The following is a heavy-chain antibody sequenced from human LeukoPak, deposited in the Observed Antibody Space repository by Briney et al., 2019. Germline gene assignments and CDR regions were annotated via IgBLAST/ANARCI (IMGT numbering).Heavy chain of an antibody. CDR2: ISSSGSTI. V-gene: IGHV3-11*01. CDR1: GLTFSDYY. J-gene: IGHJ6*02. D-gene: IGHD2-2*01. CDR3: AGGPDIVVVPAATYGMDV. Sequence: GGSLRLSCAASGLTFSDYYMSWIRQAPGKGLEWVSYISSSGSTIYYADSVKGRFTISRDNAKNSLYLQMNSLRAEDTAVYYCAGGPDIVVVPAATYGMDVWGQGTTVTVSS.